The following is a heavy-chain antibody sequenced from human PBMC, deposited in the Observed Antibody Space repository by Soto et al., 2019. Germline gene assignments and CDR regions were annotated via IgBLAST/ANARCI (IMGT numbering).Heavy chain of an antibody. Sequence: QVQLVQSGAEVKKPGSSVKVSCKASGDTFSFYTINWVRQAPGLGLEWMGRVNPIVSMSNYAQKFQGRDIITADKSTNTAYMQLSSLRSEVKAIYYCAASYGSGYRAFDFWGQGALVTVSS. CDR1: GDTFSFYT. CDR3: AASYGSGYRAFDF. CDR2: VNPIVSMS. V-gene: IGHV1-69*02. J-gene: IGHJ4*02. D-gene: IGHD3-10*01.